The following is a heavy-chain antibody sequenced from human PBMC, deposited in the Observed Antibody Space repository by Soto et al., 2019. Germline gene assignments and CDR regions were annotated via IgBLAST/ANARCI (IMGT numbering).Heavy chain of an antibody. J-gene: IGHJ4*02. V-gene: IGHV4-39*01. CDR2: IYYSGST. CDR3: ARQVKQWLDFDY. CDR1: GGSISSSSYY. D-gene: IGHD6-19*01. Sequence: SETLSLTCTVSGGSISSSSYYWGWIRQPPGKGLEWIGSIYYSGSTYYNPSLKSRVTISADTSKNQFSLKLSSVTAADTAVYHCARQVKQWLDFDYWGQGTLVTVSS.